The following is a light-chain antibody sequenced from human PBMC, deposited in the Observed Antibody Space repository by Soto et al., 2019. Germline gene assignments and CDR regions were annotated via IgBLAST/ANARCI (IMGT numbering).Light chain of an antibody. CDR1: QGISSY. Sequence: PSFLSECLGDRFTITFRASQGISSYLAWYQQKPGKAPKLLIYAASTLQSGVPSRFSGSGSGTEFTLTISRLQPEDFATYYCQQLNSYPITFGQGTRLEIK. CDR3: QQLNSYPIT. CDR2: AAS. V-gene: IGKV1-9*01. J-gene: IGKJ5*01.